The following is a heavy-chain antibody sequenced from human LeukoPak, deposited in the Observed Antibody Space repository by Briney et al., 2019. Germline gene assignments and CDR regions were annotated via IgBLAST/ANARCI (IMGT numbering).Heavy chain of an antibody. Sequence: GGSLRLSCAASGFTFSSYSMNWVRQAPGKGLEWVSSISSSSSYIYYADSVKGRFTISRDNAKNSLYLQMNSLRAEDTAVYYCARDGSAKAGVYYYYYMDVWGKGTRSPSP. D-gene: IGHD3-10*01. V-gene: IGHV3-21*01. J-gene: IGHJ6*03. CDR2: ISSSSSYI. CDR1: GFTFSSYS. CDR3: ARDGSAKAGVYYYYYMDV.